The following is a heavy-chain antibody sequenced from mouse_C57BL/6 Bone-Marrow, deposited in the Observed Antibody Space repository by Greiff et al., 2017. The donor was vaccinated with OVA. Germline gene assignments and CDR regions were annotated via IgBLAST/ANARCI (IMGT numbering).Heavy chain of an antibody. CDR2: IYPRSGNT. CDR1: GYTFTSYG. V-gene: IGHV1-81*01. CDR3: ARFTYSGIPFES. J-gene: IGHJ2*01. Sequence: VKLQESGAELARPGASVKLSCKASGYTFTSYGISWVKQRTGQGLEWIGEIYPRSGNTYYNEKFKGKATLTADKSSSTAYMELRSLTSEDSAVYVSARFTYSGIPFESRGQGTTLTHSS. D-gene: IGHD2-10*01.